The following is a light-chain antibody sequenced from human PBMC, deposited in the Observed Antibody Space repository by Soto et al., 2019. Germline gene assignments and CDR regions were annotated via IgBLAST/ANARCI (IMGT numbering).Light chain of an antibody. CDR3: KQYINRWT. J-gene: IGKJ1*01. CDR2: KAS. CDR1: QSISNW. V-gene: IGKV1-5*03. Sequence: DIQMTQSPSTLSAYVGDRVTITCRASQSISNWLAWYQQKPGKAPKLLIYKASSLESGVPSRFSGSGSGTEFPLTISRLQPDDFATYYCKQYINRWTFGQGTKVEIK.